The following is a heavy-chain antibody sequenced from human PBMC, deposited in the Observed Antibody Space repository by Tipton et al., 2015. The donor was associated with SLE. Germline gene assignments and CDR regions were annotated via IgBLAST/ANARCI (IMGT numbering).Heavy chain of an antibody. D-gene: IGHD3-22*01. CDR2: IYYSGST. CDR1: GGSISSGGYY. J-gene: IGHJ6*02. CDR3: AREGPEYYYDSSGRGLDV. Sequence: TLSLTCTVSGGSISSGGYYWSWIRQHPGKGLEWIGNIYYSGSTYYNPSLKSRVTISVDTSKNQFSLKLSSVTAADTAVYHCAREGPEYYYDSSGRGLDVWGQGTTVTVSS. V-gene: IGHV4-31*03.